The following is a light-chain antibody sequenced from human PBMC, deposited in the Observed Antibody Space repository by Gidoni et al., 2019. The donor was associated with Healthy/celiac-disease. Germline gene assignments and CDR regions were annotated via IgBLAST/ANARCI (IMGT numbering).Light chain of an antibody. CDR1: QSISSW. V-gene: IGKV1-5*03. CDR3: QQYNSYPWT. CDR2: KAS. J-gene: IGKJ1*01. Sequence: DILLPLSPSTLSTSVRARVPISLRASQSISSWLSWYQQKPGKAPKLLIYKASSLESGVPSRFSGSGSGTEFTRTISSLQPDDFATYYCQQYNSYPWTFGQGTKVEIK.